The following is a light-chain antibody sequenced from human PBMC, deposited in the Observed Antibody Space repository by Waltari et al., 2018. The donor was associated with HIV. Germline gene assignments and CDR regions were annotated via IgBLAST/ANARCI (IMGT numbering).Light chain of an antibody. CDR2: GDA. CDR1: NIGSKT. CDR3: QVWDGNSDHQV. J-gene: IGLJ3*02. Sequence: SYVLTQPPSVSVAPGQTAMITCGGNNIGSKTVQWYQQKPGQAPILVIYGDADRPAGFPGRFSGSNSGNTATLTISSVEAGDEADYCCQVWDGNSDHQVFGGGTKLTVL. V-gene: IGLV3-21*02.